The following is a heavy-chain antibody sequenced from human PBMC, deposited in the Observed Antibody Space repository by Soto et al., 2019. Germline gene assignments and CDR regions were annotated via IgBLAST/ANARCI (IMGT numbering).Heavy chain of an antibody. D-gene: IGHD3-9*01. CDR3: ARQYYDILTGYYPSWFDP. CDR1: GYTFTSYD. V-gene: IGHV1-8*01. Sequence: ASVKVSCKASGYTFTSYDINWVRQATGQGLEWMGWMNPNSGNTGYAQKFQGRVTMIRNTSISTAYMELSSLRSEDTAVYHCARQYYDILTGYYPSWFDPWGQGTLVTVSS. J-gene: IGHJ5*02. CDR2: MNPNSGNT.